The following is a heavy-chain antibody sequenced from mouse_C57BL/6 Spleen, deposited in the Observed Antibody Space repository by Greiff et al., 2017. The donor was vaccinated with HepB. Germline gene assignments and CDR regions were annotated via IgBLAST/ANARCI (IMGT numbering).Heavy chain of an antibody. D-gene: IGHD1-1*01. V-gene: IGHV1-18*01. CDR3: ARMVLLLRYWYFDV. CDR1: GYTFTDYN. J-gene: IGHJ1*03. CDR2: INPNNGGT. Sequence: EVKLMESGPELVKPGASVKIPCKASGYTFTDYNMDWVKQSHGKSLEWIGDINPNNGGTIYNQKFKGKATLTVDKSSSTAYMELRSLTSEDTAVYYCARMVLLLRYWYFDVWGTGTTVTVSS.